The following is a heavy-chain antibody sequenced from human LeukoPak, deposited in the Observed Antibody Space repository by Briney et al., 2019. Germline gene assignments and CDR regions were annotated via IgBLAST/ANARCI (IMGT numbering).Heavy chain of an antibody. Sequence: TGGSLRLSCAASGFTFSSYTMSWVRQAPGRGLEWISDIYAGSGGTSYADSVKGRFTISRDNSKNTVFLHMDSLRAEDTALYYCAKDLKPDGVWNFDSWGQGILVTVSS. D-gene: IGHD1-14*01. J-gene: IGHJ4*02. CDR3: AKDLKPDGVWNFDS. CDR1: GFTFSSYT. CDR2: IYAGSGGT. V-gene: IGHV3-23*01.